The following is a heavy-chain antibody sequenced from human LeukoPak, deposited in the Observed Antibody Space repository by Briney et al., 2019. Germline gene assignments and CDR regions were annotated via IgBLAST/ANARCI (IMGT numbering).Heavy chain of an antibody. D-gene: IGHD6-13*01. V-gene: IGHV1-18*01. J-gene: IGHJ4*02. CDR1: GYSFTSYG. CDR2: ISPYNGNT. CDR3: ARGGISTWHY. Sequence: ASVKVSCEASGYSFTSYGITWVRQAPGQGLEWMGWISPYNGNTNYAQKFQGRVTMTTDTSTTTAYMELRNLRSDDTAVYYCARGGISTWHYWGQGTLVTVSS.